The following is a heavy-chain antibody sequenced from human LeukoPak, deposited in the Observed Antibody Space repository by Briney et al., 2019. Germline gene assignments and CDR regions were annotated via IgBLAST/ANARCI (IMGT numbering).Heavy chain of an antibody. D-gene: IGHD6-13*01. J-gene: IGHJ4*02. CDR2: ISGSGGST. CDR3: AKGEGIAAAGTVFDY. V-gene: IGHV3-23*01. Sequence: GGSLRLSCAASGFTFSSYAMSWVRQAPGKGLEWVSAISGSGGSTYYADSVKVRFTISRDNSKNTLYLQMNSLRAEDTAVYYCAKGEGIAAAGTVFDYWGQGTLVTVSS. CDR1: GFTFSSYA.